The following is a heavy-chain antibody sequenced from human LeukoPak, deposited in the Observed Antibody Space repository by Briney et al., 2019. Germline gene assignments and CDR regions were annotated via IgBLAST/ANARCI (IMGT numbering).Heavy chain of an antibody. CDR1: GGSISLSYYY. Sequence: PSETLSLTCSVSGGSISLSYYYWGWTRQPPGMALEWIGSVYYSGTTSYNPSLKSRVTISVDMSKNHFSLRLSSVTAADTAMYYCARGTLYSGWSYYFDYWGQGSQVTVSS. J-gene: IGHJ4*02. D-gene: IGHD6-19*01. V-gene: IGHV4-39*07. CDR2: VYYSGTT. CDR3: ARGTLYSGWSYYFDY.